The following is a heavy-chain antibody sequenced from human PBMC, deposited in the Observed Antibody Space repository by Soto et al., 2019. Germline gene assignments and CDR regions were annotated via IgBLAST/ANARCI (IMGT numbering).Heavy chain of an antibody. CDR1: GYTLTELS. CDR3: ATTFKIFGVDIWFDY. J-gene: IGHJ4*02. V-gene: IGHV1-24*01. D-gene: IGHD3-3*01. CDR2: FDPEDGET. Sequence: ASVKVSCKASGYTLTELSMHWVRQAPGKGLEWMGGFDPEDGETIYAQKFQGRVTMTEDTSTDTAYMELSSLRSEDMAVYYCATTFKIFGVDIWFDYWGQGTLVTVSS.